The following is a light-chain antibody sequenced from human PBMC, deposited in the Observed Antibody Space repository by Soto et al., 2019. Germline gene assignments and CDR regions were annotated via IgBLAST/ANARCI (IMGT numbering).Light chain of an antibody. Sequence: DIQMTQSPSTLSASVGDRVTITCRASQSISSWLAWYQQKPGKAPKLLIYKASSLKSGVPSRFSGSGSGTEFTLTISSLQPDDFVTYYCQQYNSYPWTFGQGTKVEIK. V-gene: IGKV1-5*03. CDR3: QQYNSYPWT. CDR1: QSISSW. J-gene: IGKJ1*01. CDR2: KAS.